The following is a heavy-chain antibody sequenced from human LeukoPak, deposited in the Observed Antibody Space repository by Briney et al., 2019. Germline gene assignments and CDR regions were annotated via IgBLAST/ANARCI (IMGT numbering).Heavy chain of an antibody. D-gene: IGHD2-2*01. CDR2: ISGSGGST. Sequence: GGSLRLSCAASGFTFSSYAMSWVRQAPGKGLEWVSAISGSGGSTYYADSLKGRFTISRDNSKNTLYLQMNSLRAEDTAVYYCAKERDIVVVPAAVDYWGQGTLVTVSS. J-gene: IGHJ4*02. V-gene: IGHV3-23*01. CDR3: AKERDIVVVPAAVDY. CDR1: GFTFSSYA.